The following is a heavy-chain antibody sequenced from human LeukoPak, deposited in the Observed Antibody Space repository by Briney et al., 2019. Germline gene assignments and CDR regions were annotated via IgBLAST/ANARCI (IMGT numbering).Heavy chain of an antibody. J-gene: IGHJ5*02. Sequence: RGSLRLSCAASGFTFSNAWMSWVRQAPGKGLEWVGRIKSKADGGTTDYAAPVKGRFTISRDDSKNTLYLQMNSLKTEDTAVYYCAFYYYGTRRFDHWGQGTLVTVSS. CDR2: IKSKADGGTT. CDR1: GFTFSNAW. D-gene: IGHD3-10*01. V-gene: IGHV3-15*01. CDR3: AFYYYGTRRFDH.